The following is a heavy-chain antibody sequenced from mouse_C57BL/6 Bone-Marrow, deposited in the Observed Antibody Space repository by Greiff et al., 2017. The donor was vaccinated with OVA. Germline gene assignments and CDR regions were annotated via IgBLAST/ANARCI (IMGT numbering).Heavy chain of an antibody. CDR3: TRSVTTVPFAY. CDR1: GYTFTDYE. CDR2: IDPETGGT. Sequence: QVQLQQSGAELVRPGASVTLSCKASGYTFTDYEMHWVKQTPVHGLEWIGAIDPETGGTAYNQKFKGKAILTADKSSSTAYMELRSLTSEDSAVYYCTRSVTTVPFAYWGQGTLVTVSA. V-gene: IGHV1-15*01. D-gene: IGHD1-1*01. J-gene: IGHJ3*01.